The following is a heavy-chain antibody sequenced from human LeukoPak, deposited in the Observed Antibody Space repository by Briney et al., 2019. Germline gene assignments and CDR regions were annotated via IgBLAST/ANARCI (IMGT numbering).Heavy chain of an antibody. CDR2: IYYSGST. CDR3: ARHYGGGYSSGWYPDYYYYYMDV. D-gene: IGHD6-19*01. J-gene: IGHJ6*03. V-gene: IGHV4-39*01. Sequence: TSETLSLTCTVSGGSISSSSYYWGWIRQPPGKGLEWIGSIYYSGSTYYNPSLKSRVTISVDTSKNQFSLKLSSVTAADTAVYYCARHYGGGYSSGWYPDYYYYYMDVWGKGTTVTISS. CDR1: GGSISSSSYY.